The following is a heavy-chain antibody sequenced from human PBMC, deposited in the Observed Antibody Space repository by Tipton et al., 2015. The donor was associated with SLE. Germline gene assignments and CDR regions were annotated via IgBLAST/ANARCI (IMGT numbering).Heavy chain of an antibody. CDR3: ARDPDLQLCSGTTCPDAFDI. V-gene: IGHV4-38-2*02. J-gene: IGHJ3*02. CDR2: IHHSGRT. Sequence: TLSLTCAVSAYSISTGYHWGWIRQPPGKGLEWIASIHHSGRTYYNPFLKSRVTTSVDTSKNQFSLKLSSVTAADTAIYYCARDPDLQLCSGTTCPDAFDIWGQGTMVTVSS. D-gene: IGHD2-2*01. CDR1: AYSISTGYH.